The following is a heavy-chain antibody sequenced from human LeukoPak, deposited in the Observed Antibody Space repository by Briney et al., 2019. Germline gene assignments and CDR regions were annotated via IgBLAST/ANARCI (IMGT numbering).Heavy chain of an antibody. D-gene: IGHD1-26*01. Sequence: SETLSLTSTVSGGSISSSSYYWGWIRQPPGKGLEWIGRIYTTGSTNYNPSLKSRVTISVDTSKNQFSLKLSSVTAADTAVYYCAREGVGTNWFDPWGQGTLVTVSS. CDR2: IYTTGST. CDR3: AREGVGTNWFDP. J-gene: IGHJ5*02. V-gene: IGHV4-39*07. CDR1: GGSISSSSYY.